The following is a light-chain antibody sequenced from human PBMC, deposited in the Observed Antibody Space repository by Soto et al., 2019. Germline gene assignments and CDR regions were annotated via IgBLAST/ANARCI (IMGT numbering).Light chain of an antibody. J-gene: IGKJ5*01. CDR3: QQRGEWPPGAT. CDR1: ETVATN. CDR2: GAS. V-gene: IGKV3-11*01. Sequence: VMTQSPATLSVSPGERATLSCWASETVATNLAWYQQKPGQAPRLLISGASTRAAGISDRFRGSGSGTDFTLTISSLEPEDFAVYYCQQRGEWPPGATFGQGTRLEIK.